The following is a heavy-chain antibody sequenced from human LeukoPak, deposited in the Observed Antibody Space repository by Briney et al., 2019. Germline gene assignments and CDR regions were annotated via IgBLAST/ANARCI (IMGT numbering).Heavy chain of an antibody. CDR1: GGSISSSSYY. Sequence: SETLFLTCTVSGGSISSSSYYWRWIRQPPGKELEWIGSIYYSGSTYYNPSLKSRVTISVDTSKNQFSLKLSSVTAADTAVYYCAKISGGTFDPWGQGTLVTVSS. V-gene: IGHV4-39*01. J-gene: IGHJ5*02. CDR2: IYYSGST. CDR3: AKISGGTFDP. D-gene: IGHD1-26*01.